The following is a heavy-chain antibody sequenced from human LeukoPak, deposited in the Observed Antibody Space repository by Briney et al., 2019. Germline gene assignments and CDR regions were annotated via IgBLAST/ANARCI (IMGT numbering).Heavy chain of an antibody. J-gene: IGHJ4*02. V-gene: IGHV4-39*07. D-gene: IGHD3-10*01. CDR3: ARGYGSGSYYNRIYYFDY. Sequence: SETLSLTCTVSGGSLSDSTYYWAWIRQPPGKGLEWIGSIYYSGSTYYNPSLKSRVTISVDTSKNQFSLKLSSVTAADTAVYYCARGYGSGSYYNRIYYFDYWGQGTLVTVSS. CDR1: GGSLSDSTYY. CDR2: IYYSGST.